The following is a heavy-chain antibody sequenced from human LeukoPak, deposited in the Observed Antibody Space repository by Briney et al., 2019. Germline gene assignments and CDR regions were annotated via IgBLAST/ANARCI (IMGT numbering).Heavy chain of an antibody. CDR1: GFTVSSNY. V-gene: IGHV3-53*01. CDR2: IYSGGST. Sequence: GGSLRLSCAASGFTVSSNYMSWVRQAPGKELEWVSVIYSGGSTYYADSVKGRFTISRDNSKNTLYLQMNSLRAEDTAVYYCAREGQQLTFDYWGQGTLVTVSS. CDR3: AREGQQLTFDY. J-gene: IGHJ4*02. D-gene: IGHD6-13*01.